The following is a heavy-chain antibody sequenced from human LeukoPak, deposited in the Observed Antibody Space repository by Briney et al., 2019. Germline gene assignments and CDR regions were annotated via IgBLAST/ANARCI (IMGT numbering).Heavy chain of an antibody. J-gene: IGHJ4*02. D-gene: IGHD3-3*01. V-gene: IGHV3-74*01. CDR1: GFTFSSYW. CDR2: INSDGSST. Sequence: GGSLRLSCAASGFTFSSYWMHWVRHAPGKGLVWVSRINSDGSSTSYADSVKGRFTISRDNAQNTLYLQMNSLRAEDTAVYYCAKGSGSYGQDLYSWGQGTLVTVAS. CDR3: AKGSGSYGQDLYS.